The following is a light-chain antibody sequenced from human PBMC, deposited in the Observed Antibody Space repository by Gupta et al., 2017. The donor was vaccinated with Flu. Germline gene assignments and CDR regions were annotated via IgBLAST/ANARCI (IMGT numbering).Light chain of an antibody. V-gene: IGKV3-20*01. CDR2: CAS. CDR1: HSVVRGN. CDR3: HHYGNSLT. J-gene: IGKJ4*01. Sequence: GEPSPLSRGATHSVVRGNLAWYEQYPGQARMHLVYCASSRATDIPDRFRGIGSGTDFTLNISRLEPEDFVVDYSHHYGNSLTFGGGTKVEIK.